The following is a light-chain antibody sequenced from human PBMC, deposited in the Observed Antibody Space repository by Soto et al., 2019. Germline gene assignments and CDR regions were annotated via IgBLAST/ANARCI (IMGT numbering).Light chain of an antibody. CDR2: GVS. CDR3: QQYTDWPLT. V-gene: IGKV3-20*01. CDR1: QSVTSNY. Sequence: EVVMTQSPATLSVSPGERATLSCRASQSVTSNYLAWYQQKPGQAPRLLIYGVSSRATGVPDRFSGSGSGTDLTLTISRLESEDFAVYYCQQYTDWPLTFGLGTKVEVK. J-gene: IGKJ1*01.